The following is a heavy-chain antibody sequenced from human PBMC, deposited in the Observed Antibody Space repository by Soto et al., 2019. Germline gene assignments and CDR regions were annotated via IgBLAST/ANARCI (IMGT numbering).Heavy chain of an antibody. CDR1: GGSFSGYY. D-gene: IGHD3-22*01. Sequence: QVQLQQWGAGLLKPSETLSLTCAVYGGSFSGYYWSWIRQPPGKGLEWIGEINHSGITKYNPSLKSRVTISVDTSKNQFSLKLSSVTAADTAVYYCASAAVRSSGITPSLRYWGQGSLVTVSS. J-gene: IGHJ4*02. CDR2: INHSGIT. CDR3: ASAAVRSSGITPSLRY. V-gene: IGHV4-34*01.